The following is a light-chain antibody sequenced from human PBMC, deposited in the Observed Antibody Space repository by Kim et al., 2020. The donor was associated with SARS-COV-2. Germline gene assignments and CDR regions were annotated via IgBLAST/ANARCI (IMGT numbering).Light chain of an antibody. J-gene: IGKJ4*01. V-gene: IGKV1-5*03. CDR3: QQYDSYSVT. CDR1: QSIESW. CDR2: KAS. Sequence: DIQLTQSPSTLSASIGDRVTITCRASQSIESWLAWYQQKPGKAPNLLIFKASDLESGVPSRFSGSGFGTEFTLTISRLQPDDFATYYCQQYDSYSVTFGGGTKVDIK.